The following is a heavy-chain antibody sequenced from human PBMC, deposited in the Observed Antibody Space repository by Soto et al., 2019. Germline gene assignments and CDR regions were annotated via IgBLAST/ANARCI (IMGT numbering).Heavy chain of an antibody. J-gene: IGHJ3*01. CDR2: INPSRGGT. D-gene: IGHD6-13*01. V-gene: IGHV1-46*03. CDR3: TRSIITTAGTDAFDL. CDR1: AYTFTSYY. Sequence: QVQLVQSGAEVKKPGASVRVSCKASAYTFTSYYVHWVRQAPGQGPEWMGMINPSRGGTDYAQKFQGRATMTRDTSTTTVYRELSSLRSEDTAIYYCTRSIITTAGTDAFDLWGQGTLVTVSS.